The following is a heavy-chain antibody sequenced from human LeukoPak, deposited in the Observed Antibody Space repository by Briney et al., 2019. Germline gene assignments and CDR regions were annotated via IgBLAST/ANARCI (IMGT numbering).Heavy chain of an antibody. CDR1: GFTFSSYG. J-gene: IGHJ4*02. D-gene: IGHD3-22*01. CDR2: IRYDGSNK. CDR3: AKEKDSSGYYGGTMVY. V-gene: IGHV3-30*02. Sequence: PGGSLRLSCAASGFTFSSYGMHWVRQAPGKGLEWVAFIRYDGSNKYYADSVKGRFTISRDSSKNTLYLQMNSLRAEDTAVYYCAKEKDSSGYYGGTMVYWGQGTLVTVSS.